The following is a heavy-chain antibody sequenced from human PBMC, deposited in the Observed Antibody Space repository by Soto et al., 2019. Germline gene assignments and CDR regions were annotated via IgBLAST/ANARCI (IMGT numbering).Heavy chain of an antibody. V-gene: IGHV4-4*02. D-gene: IGHD1-7*01. Sequence: SETLSLTCAVSGGSFTSNNWWTWVRQPPGQGLEWIGEIYRTGSTNYNPSLKSRVTTSLGKSENQFSLKVTSLTAADTAVYYCASRDPGTSVDYWGQGTLVTVSS. CDR1: GGSFTSNNW. CDR2: IYRTGST. J-gene: IGHJ4*02. CDR3: ASRDPGTSVDY.